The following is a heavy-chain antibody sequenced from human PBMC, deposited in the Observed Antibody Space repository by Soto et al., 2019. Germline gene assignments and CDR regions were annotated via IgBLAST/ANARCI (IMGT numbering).Heavy chain of an antibody. CDR2: IYYIGST. Sequence: SETLSLTCTVSGGSISSYYWSWIRQPPGKGLEWIAYIYYIGSTNYNPSLKSRVTISVDTSKNQFSLKLSSVTAADTAVYYCARHSNEYRKSLDYWGQGTLVTVSS. D-gene: IGHD1-1*01. CDR1: GGSISSYY. CDR3: ARHSNEYRKSLDY. V-gene: IGHV4-59*08. J-gene: IGHJ4*02.